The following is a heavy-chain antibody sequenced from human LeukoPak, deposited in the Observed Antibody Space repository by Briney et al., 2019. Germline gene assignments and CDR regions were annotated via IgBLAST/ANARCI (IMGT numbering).Heavy chain of an antibody. CDR1: GFTVSSIY. D-gene: IGHD2-21*02. CDR3: ARDDCGPNCYALVDY. J-gene: IGHJ4*02. V-gene: IGHV3-66*01. CDR2: IYSGGST. Sequence: GGSLRLSCAASGFTVSSIYMSWVRQAPGKGLEWVSVIYSGGSTYYADSVKGRFTISRDNSKNTLYLQMNSLRAEDTAVYYCARDDCGPNCYALVDYWGQGTLATVSS.